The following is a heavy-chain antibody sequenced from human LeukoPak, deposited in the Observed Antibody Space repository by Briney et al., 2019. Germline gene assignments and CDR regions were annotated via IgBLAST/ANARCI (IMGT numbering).Heavy chain of an antibody. V-gene: IGHV1-8*01. Sequence: GASVKVSPKASGYTFSNYDINWVRQVTGQGLEWMGWMNPNSGNTGYAQKFQGRVTMTRNTSISTAYMELSSLRSEDTVVYYCARVFSTSGGYYYYGMDVWGQGTTVTVSS. D-gene: IGHD2-15*01. CDR3: ARVFSTSGGYYYYGMDV. CDR2: MNPNSGNT. CDR1: GYTFSNYD. J-gene: IGHJ6*02.